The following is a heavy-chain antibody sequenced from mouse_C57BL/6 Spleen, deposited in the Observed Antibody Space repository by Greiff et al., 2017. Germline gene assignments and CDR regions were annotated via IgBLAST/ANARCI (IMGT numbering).Heavy chain of an antibody. Sequence: EVQLVESGGGLVKPGGSLKLSCAASGFTFSDYGMHWVRQAPEKGLEWVAYISSGSSTIYYADTVKGRFTISRDNAKTTLFLQLTSLRSEDTDMYDGAGGGYDCGVGYAMDDWGQGTSVTVSS. V-gene: IGHV5-17*01. CDR1: GFTFSDYG. CDR2: ISSGSSTI. CDR3: AGGGYDCGVGYAMDD. J-gene: IGHJ4*01. D-gene: IGHD2-4*01.